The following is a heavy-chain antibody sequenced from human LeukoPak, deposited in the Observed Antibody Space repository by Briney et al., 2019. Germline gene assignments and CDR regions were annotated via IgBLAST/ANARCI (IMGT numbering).Heavy chain of an antibody. D-gene: IGHD6-19*01. CDR2: IWYDGSHK. Sequence: GGSLRLSCAASGFTFSSYAMHWVRQAPGKGLDWVALIWYDGSHKYYADSVTGRLTISRDNSKNTVYLQMNSLRAEDTAVYYCARAKYSSGWYYFDYWGQGTLVTVSS. CDR1: GFTFSSYA. CDR3: ARAKYSSGWYYFDY. V-gene: IGHV3-33*01. J-gene: IGHJ4*02.